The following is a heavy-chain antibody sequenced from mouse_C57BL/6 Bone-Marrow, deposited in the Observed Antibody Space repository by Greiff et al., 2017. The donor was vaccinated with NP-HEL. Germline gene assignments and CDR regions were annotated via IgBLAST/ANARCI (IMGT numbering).Heavy chain of an antibody. CDR3: ASITTVDLYWYCDV. D-gene: IGHD1-1*01. CDR2: INPNNGGT. V-gene: IGHV1-26*01. Sequence: EVQLQQSGPELVKPGASVKISCKASGYTFTDYYMNWVQQSHGKSLEWIGDINPNNGGTSYNQKFKGKATLTVDKSSSTAYMELRSLTSEDSAVYYCASITTVDLYWYCDVWGTGTTVTVSS. CDR1: GYTFTDYY. J-gene: IGHJ1*03.